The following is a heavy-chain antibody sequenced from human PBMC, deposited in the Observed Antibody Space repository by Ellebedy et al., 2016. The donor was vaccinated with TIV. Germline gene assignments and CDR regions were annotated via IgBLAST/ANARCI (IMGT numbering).Heavy chain of an antibody. J-gene: IGHJ2*01. Sequence: GESLKISCAASGFTFSDSNMHWVRQGAGNGLEWVSAIGVGGDTYYPDAVKGRFTISRENAKNSLYLQMNSLRAGDTAIYYCARERANGGYDWNDWYFDLWGRGTLVTVSA. CDR3: ARERANGGYDWNDWYFDL. CDR2: IGVGGDT. D-gene: IGHD1-1*01. CDR1: GFTFSDSN. V-gene: IGHV3-13*01.